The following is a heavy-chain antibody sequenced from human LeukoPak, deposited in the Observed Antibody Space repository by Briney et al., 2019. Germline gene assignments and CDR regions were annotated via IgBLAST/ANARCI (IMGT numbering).Heavy chain of an antibody. V-gene: IGHV3-23*01. D-gene: IGHD1-1*01. CDR2: ISGSGDKT. Sequence: GGSLRLSCTASGFTFQHHGMTWVRQAPGKGLEWVSSISGSGDKTNYADSVKGRFTISRDNSKDTLFLQMNSLRVEDTAIYFCAKNQRVHTTDYTDYWGQGTPVTVSS. J-gene: IGHJ4*02. CDR3: AKNQRVHTTDYTDY. CDR1: GFTFQHHG.